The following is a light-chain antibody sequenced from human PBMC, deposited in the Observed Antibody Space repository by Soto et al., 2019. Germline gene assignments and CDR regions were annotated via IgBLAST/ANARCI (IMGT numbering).Light chain of an antibody. V-gene: IGLV2-14*03. CDR3: SSYTSGSTYV. J-gene: IGLJ1*01. CDR2: DVS. CDR1: SSDVGGYNY. Sequence: LTQPASVSGSPGQSITISCTGTSSDVGGYNYVSWYQQHPGKAPELMIYDVSSRPSGVSSRFSGSKSGNTASLTISGLLAEDEADYYCSSYTSGSTYVFGTGTKVTVL.